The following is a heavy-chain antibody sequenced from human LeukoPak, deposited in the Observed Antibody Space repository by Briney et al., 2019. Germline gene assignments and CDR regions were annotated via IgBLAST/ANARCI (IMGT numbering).Heavy chain of an antibody. Sequence: GGSLRLSCVASGFSFNDYSMNWVRQVPEKGLEWISSISSQSSTKKYADSVKGRFTISRDNAKNSLYLQMNSLRAEDTAVYYCARGQVLRFLEWPRRDYWGQGTLVTVSS. J-gene: IGHJ4*02. CDR1: GFSFNDYS. V-gene: IGHV3-48*01. CDR2: ISSQSSTK. D-gene: IGHD3-3*01. CDR3: ARGQVLRFLEWPRRDY.